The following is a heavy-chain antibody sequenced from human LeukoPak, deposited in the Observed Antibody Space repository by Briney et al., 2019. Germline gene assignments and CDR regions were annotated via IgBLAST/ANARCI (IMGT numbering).Heavy chain of an antibody. D-gene: IGHD6-19*01. CDR1: GDSISSGYY. CDR2: IYHSGST. Sequence: SETLSLTCAVSGDSISSGYYWGWIRPPPGKGLEWIGSIYHSGSTYYNPSLKSRVTISVDTSKNQFSLKLSSVTAADTAVYYCARAPGGWSFYYYYYMDVWGKGTTVTVSS. CDR3: ARAPGGWSFYYYYYMDV. J-gene: IGHJ6*03. V-gene: IGHV4-38-2*01.